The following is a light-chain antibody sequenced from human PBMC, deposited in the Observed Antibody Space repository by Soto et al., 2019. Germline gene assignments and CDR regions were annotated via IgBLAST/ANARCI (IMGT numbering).Light chain of an antibody. CDR1: SSDIGAYNY. J-gene: IGLJ1*01. CDR2: EVN. CDR3: ALLMGNGISV. Sequence: QSALTQPPSASGSPGQSVTISCTGTSSDIGAYNYVSWFQQHPGEAPKLIISEVNKWPSGVPNRFSGSMFGNKAALTITGAQADDESDYYCALLMGNGISVFGTGTKVTVL. V-gene: IGLV2-8*01.